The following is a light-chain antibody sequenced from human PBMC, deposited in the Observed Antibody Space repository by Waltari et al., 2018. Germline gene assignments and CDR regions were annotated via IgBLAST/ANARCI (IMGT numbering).Light chain of an antibody. CDR3: QQYFDSPLT. Sequence: DIVMTQSPDSLAVSLGGRAPINCKSSKSLLYIADKKNYVAWYQEKPGQPPKLLIYWASSRESWVPDRFSGSGSGTDFSLTISSLQAEDVAVYYCQQYFDSPLTFGGGTKVEIK. J-gene: IGKJ4*01. CDR2: WAS. CDR1: KSLLYIADKKNY. V-gene: IGKV4-1*01.